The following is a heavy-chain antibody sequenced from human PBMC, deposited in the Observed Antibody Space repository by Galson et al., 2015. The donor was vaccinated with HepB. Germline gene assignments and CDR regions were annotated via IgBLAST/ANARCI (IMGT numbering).Heavy chain of an antibody. D-gene: IGHD3-22*01. CDR3: ASGHYYDSSGYYQVPFDY. CDR2: ISAYNGNT. Sequence: SVKVSCKASGYTFTSYGISWVRQAPGQGLEWMGWISAYNGNTNYAQKLQGRVTMTTDTSTSTAYMELRSLRSDDTAVYYCASGHYYDSSGYYQVPFDYWGQGTLVTVSS. CDR1: GYTFTSYG. J-gene: IGHJ4*02. V-gene: IGHV1-18*01.